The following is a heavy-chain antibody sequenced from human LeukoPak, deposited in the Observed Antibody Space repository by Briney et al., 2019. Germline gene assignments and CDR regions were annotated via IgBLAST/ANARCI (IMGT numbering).Heavy chain of an antibody. V-gene: IGHV1-2*02. CDR1: GYSFTAYY. D-gene: IGHD3-10*01. Sequence: ASVKVSCKASGYSFTAYYIRWVRQAPGQGLEWMGWINPNSGGTNYAQKFQGRVTMTRDTSISTAYMELSRLRSDDTAVYYCARERITMVRGVIALWGQGTLVTVSS. J-gene: IGHJ4*02. CDR3: ARERITMVRGVIAL. CDR2: INPNSGGT.